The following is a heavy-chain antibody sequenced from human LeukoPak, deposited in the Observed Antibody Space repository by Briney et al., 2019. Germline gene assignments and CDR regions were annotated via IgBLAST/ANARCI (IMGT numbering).Heavy chain of an antibody. Sequence: NSSETLSLTCTVSGGSISSYYWNWIRQPPGKELEWIGYIYYSGSTNYNPSLKSRVTISVDTSKNQFSLKLSSVTAADTAVYYCAGRLWRRDGYNLSAFDIWGQGTMVTVSS. CDR1: GGSISSYY. D-gene: IGHD5-24*01. V-gene: IGHV4-59*01. CDR2: IYYSGST. J-gene: IGHJ3*02. CDR3: AGRLWRRDGYNLSAFDI.